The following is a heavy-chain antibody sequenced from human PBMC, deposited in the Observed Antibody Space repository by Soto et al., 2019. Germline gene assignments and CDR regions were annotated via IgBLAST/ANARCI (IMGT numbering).Heavy chain of an antibody. J-gene: IGHJ6*02. CDR3: ARVGGPRAYYYYYGMDV. CDR1: GGSISSGDYY. V-gene: IGHV4-30-4*01. Sequence: PSETLSLTCTVSGGSISSGDYYWSWIRQPPGKGLEWIGYIYYSGSTYYNPSLKSRVTISVDTSKNQFSLKLSSVTAADTAVYYCARVGGPRAYYYYYGMDVWGQGTTVTVS. CDR2: IYYSGST.